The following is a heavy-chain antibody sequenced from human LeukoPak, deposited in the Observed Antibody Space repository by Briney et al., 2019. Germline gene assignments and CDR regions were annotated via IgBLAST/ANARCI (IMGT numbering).Heavy chain of an antibody. CDR2: IYYSGST. J-gene: IGHJ5*02. D-gene: IGHD3-3*01. Sequence: SEALSLTCTVSGGSISSGGYYWSWIRLHPGKGLEWIGYIYYSGSTYYNPSLKSRVTISVDTSKNQFSLKLSSLTAAATAVYYCASSPYYYFWSGFWFDPWGQGTLVTVSS. CDR3: ASSPYYYFWSGFWFDP. V-gene: IGHV4-31*03. CDR1: GGSISSGGYY.